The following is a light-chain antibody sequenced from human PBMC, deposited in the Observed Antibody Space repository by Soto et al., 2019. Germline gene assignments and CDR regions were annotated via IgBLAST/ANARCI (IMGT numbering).Light chain of an antibody. CDR1: SSDVGSYNF. V-gene: IGLV2-14*03. Sequence: QSVLTQPASASGSPGQSITISCTGTSSDVGSYNFVSWYQHHPGKVPKLIIFDVNNRPSGISNRFSGSKSDNTASLTISGLQAEDEADYYCTSYTNSGTYILGTGTKLTVL. CDR2: DVN. J-gene: IGLJ1*01. CDR3: TSYTNSGTYI.